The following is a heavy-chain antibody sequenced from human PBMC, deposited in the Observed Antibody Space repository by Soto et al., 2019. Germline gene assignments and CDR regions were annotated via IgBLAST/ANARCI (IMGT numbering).Heavy chain of an antibody. V-gene: IGHV1-3*01. CDR1: GYTLTSYA. Sequence: GASVKVSCKASGYTLTSYAMHWVRQAPGQRLEWMGWINAGNGNTKYSQKFQGRVTITRDTSASTAYMELSSLRSEDTAVYYCARGAPYCSSTSCPFDYWGQGTLVTVSS. CDR2: INAGNGNT. D-gene: IGHD2-2*01. J-gene: IGHJ4*02. CDR3: ARGAPYCSSTSCPFDY.